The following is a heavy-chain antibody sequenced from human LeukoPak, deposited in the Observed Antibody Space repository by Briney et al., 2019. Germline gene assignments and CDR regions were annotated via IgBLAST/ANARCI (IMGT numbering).Heavy chain of an antibody. J-gene: IGHJ5*02. V-gene: IGHV3-53*01. CDR3: AREVDSSGWYQMSWFDP. CDR2: IYSGGST. CDR1: GFTVSSNY. D-gene: IGHD6-19*01. Sequence: GGSLRLSCAASGFTVSSNYMSWVRQAPGKGLEWFSVIYSGGSTYYADSVKGRFTISRDNSKNTLYLQMNSLRAEDTAVYYCAREVDSSGWYQMSWFDPWGQGTLVTVSS.